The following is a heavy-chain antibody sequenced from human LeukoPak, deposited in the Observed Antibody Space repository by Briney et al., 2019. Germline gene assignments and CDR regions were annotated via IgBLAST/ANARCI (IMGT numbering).Heavy chain of an antibody. CDR3: AKTPTALVRGGYYFDN. V-gene: IGHV4-34*01. D-gene: IGHD6-6*01. CDR2: INHSGST. J-gene: IGHJ4*02. CDR1: GGSFSDHY. Sequence: SETLSPTCAVYGGSFSDHYWSWIRQPPGKGLEWIGDINHSGSTDYNPSLKSRVTMSVDTSKNQFSLKLSSVTAADTAVYYCAKTPTALVRGGYYFDNWGRGTLVTVSS.